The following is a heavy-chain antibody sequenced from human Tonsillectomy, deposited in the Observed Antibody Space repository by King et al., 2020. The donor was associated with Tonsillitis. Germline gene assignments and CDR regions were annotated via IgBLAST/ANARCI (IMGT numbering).Heavy chain of an antibody. D-gene: IGHD5-18*01. Sequence: QLQLQESGPGLVKPSETLSLTCTVSGGSISSYYWSLIRQPPGKGLEWIGYIYYSGSTDYNPSLKSRVTISVDTSKNQFSLNLSSVTAADTAVYYCARAMWGYSYGRWGQGTLVTVSS. J-gene: IGHJ4*02. CDR1: GGSISSYY. V-gene: IGHV4-59*01. CDR3: ARAMWGYSYGR. CDR2: IYYSGST.